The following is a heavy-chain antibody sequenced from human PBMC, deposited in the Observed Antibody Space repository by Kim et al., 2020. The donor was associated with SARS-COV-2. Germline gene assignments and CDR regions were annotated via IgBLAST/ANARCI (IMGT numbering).Heavy chain of an antibody. J-gene: IGHJ4*02. V-gene: IGHV4-31*02. D-gene: IGHD3-22*01. Sequence: FHNPSLKSRVSISVDPSENQFSLKLSSVTAADTAVYYCASYYDSSGVFDYWGQGTLVTVSS. CDR3: ASYYDSSGVFDY.